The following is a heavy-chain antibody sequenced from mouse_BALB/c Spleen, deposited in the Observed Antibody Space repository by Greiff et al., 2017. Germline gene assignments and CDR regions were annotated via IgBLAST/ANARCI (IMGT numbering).Heavy chain of an antibody. CDR3: ARDYGLDY. D-gene: IGHD1-2*01. Sequence: QVQLKESGPELVKPGASVRISCKASGYTFTSYYIHWVKQRPGQGLEWIGWIYPGNVNTKYNEKFKGKATLTADKSSSTAYMQLSSLTSEDSAVYFCARDYGLDYWGQGTTLTVSS. J-gene: IGHJ2*01. CDR1: GYTFTSYY. CDR2: IYPGNVNT. V-gene: IGHV1S56*01.